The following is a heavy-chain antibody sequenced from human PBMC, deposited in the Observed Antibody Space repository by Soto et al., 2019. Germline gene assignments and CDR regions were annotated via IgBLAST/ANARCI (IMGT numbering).Heavy chain of an antibody. J-gene: IGHJ4*02. D-gene: IGHD2-2*01. V-gene: IGHV3-7*01. CDR2: INQDGSGK. CDR3: ARALTTVASF. Sequence: PGGSLRLSCAASELTLSNYWMNWVRQAPGKGLEWVANINQDGSGKYYVDSVKGRFTISRDNAKNSLYLQMDSLRAEDTALYYCARALTTVASFWGQGTLVTVSS. CDR1: ELTLSNYW.